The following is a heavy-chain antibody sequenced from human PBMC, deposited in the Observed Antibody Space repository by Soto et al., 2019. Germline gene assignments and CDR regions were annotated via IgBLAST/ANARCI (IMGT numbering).Heavy chain of an antibody. CDR3: AREMKYGSGNVDY. CDR2: IYYSGST. V-gene: IGHV4-31*03. J-gene: IGHJ4*02. CDR1: GGSISSGGYY. D-gene: IGHD3-10*01. Sequence: QVQLQESGPGLVKPSQTLSLTCTVSGGSISSGGYYWSWIRQHPGKGLEWIGYIYYSGSTYYNPSLKSRVTISVDTSKNQFALKLSSVTAADTAVYYCAREMKYGSGNVDYWGQGTLVTVSS.